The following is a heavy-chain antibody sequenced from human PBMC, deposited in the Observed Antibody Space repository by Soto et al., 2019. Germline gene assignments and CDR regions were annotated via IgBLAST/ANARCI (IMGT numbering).Heavy chain of an antibody. J-gene: IGHJ4*02. D-gene: IGHD1-26*01. CDR2: MQPSTGRT. Sequence: ASVKVSCKASGYSFTSLDINWVRQTAGQGLEWMGWMQPSTGRTGYAQKFQGRVTMTRDTSINTAYMELTTLTSDDTAFYYCARGVSAGVDYWGQGALVTVSS. CDR3: ARGVSAGVDY. CDR1: GYSFTSLD. V-gene: IGHV1-8*01.